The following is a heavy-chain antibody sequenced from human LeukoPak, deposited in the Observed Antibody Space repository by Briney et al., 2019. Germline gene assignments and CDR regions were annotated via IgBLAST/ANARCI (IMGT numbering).Heavy chain of an antibody. CDR1: GFTFNKWS. J-gene: IGHJ4*02. D-gene: IGHD2-8*02. Sequence: PGGSLRLSCAASGFTFNKWSVNWVRQAPGKGLEWVSNIISRADTTHYADSVKGRFTISRDNAKNWLFLQLNSLRAEDTAVYYCARGRGYCTGASCDIDYWGQGTLVTVSS. CDR2: IISRADTT. CDR3: ARGRGYCTGASCDIDY. V-gene: IGHV3-48*04.